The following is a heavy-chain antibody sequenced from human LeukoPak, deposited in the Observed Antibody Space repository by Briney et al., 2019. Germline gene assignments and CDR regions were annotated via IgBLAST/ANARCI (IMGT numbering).Heavy chain of an antibody. D-gene: IGHD3-22*01. Sequence: ASVKVSCKASGGTFSSYAISWVRQAPGQGLEWMGGIIPIFGTANHAQKFQGRVTITADESTSTAYMELSSLRSEDTAVYYCARESTNYYDTTGYYYGPVYWGQGTLVTVSS. J-gene: IGHJ4*02. CDR1: GGTFSSYA. CDR2: IIPIFGTA. V-gene: IGHV1-69*13. CDR3: ARESTNYYDTTGYYYGPVY.